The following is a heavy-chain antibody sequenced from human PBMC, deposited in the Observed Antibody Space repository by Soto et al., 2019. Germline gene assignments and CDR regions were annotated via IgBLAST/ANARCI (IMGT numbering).Heavy chain of an antibody. J-gene: IGHJ4*02. D-gene: IGHD5-12*01. V-gene: IGHV3-11*06. CDR1: GFTFSYYY. CDR2: ISSSSSYT. Sequence: GGSLRLSCAASGFTFSYYYMSWIRQAPGKGLEWVSYISSSSSYTNYADSVKGRFTISRDNAKNSLYLQMNSLRAEDTAVYYCAREGRXEMATILKKGPGAPFDYWGQGTLVTVSS. CDR3: AREGRXEMATILKKGPGAPFDY.